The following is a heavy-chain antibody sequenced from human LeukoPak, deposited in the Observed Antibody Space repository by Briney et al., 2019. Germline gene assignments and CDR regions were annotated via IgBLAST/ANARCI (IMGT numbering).Heavy chain of an antibody. J-gene: IGHJ3*01. CDR1: GDSVSSNTTA. CDR3: VRGGQGDGYSADEAFDF. CDR2: TYYRSKWYN. Sequence: SQTLSLTCAISGDSVSSNTTACNWIRQSPSRGLEWLGRTYYRSKWYNDYAISVKSRITINPDTSKNHFPLQLNSVTAEDTAVYYCVRGGQGDGYSADEAFDFWGQGTVVTVSS. D-gene: IGHD5-24*01. V-gene: IGHV6-1*01.